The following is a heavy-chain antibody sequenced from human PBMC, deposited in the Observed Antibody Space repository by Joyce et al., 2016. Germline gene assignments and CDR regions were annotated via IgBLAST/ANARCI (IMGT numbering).Heavy chain of an antibody. CDR1: GFTFSSHS. D-gene: IGHD2-21*01. J-gene: IGHJ4*02. CDR3: ARDLPPYYYFDH. V-gene: IGHV3-21*02. Sequence: EVQLVESGGGLVKPGGSLRLSCAASGFTFSSHSMNWVRRDPGKGLEWVSSISSSKSFIYYGESVKGRFTISRDNARNSLYLQMNSLRAEDMAVYYCARDLPPYYYFDHWGQGILVTVSS. CDR2: ISSSKSFI.